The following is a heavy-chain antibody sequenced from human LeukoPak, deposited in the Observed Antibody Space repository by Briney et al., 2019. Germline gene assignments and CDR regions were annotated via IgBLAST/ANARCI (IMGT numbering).Heavy chain of an antibody. Sequence: GGSLRLSCATSGFTFTTYEMNWVRQAPGKGLEWVSHVSGSGGAIYYADSVKGRFTISRDNAKNSLYLQMSSLRVEDTAVYYCARRYCSSTSCTLDYWGQGTLVTVSS. CDR2: VSGSGGAI. J-gene: IGHJ4*02. CDR3: ARRYCSSTSCTLDY. V-gene: IGHV3-48*03. D-gene: IGHD2-2*01. CDR1: GFTFTTYE.